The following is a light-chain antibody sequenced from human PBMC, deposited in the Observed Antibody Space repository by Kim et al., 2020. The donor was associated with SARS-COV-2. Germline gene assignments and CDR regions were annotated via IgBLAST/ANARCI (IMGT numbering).Light chain of an antibody. V-gene: IGKV1-39*01. CDR2: DAS. J-gene: IGKJ1*01. Sequence: DIQMTQSPSSLSASVGDRVTITCRASQSISDYLTWYQQKPGRAPKVLIYDASTLQSGVPSRFSGSGSGTDFTLTISSLQPEDFATYFCQQSYGALRTSGQGTKVDIK. CDR1: QSISDY. CDR3: QQSYGALRT.